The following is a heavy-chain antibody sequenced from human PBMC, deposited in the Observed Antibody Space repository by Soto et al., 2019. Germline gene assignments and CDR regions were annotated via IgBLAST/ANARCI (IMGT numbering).Heavy chain of an antibody. D-gene: IGHD2-2*01. Sequence: SDTLSLTCAFYGGSFSGYYAIWIRQPPGKGLEWIGEINHSGSTNYNPSLQSRVTIPVDTSKNPFSLKLSSVTAADTAVYYRAREVVVVPAVQNWFDPWGQGTLVTVSS. CDR2: INHSGST. J-gene: IGHJ5*02. V-gene: IGHV4-34*01. CDR1: GGSFSGYY. CDR3: AREVVVVPAVQNWFDP.